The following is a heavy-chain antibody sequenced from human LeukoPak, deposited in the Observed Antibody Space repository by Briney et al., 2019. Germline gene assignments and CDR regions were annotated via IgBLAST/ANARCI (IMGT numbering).Heavy chain of an antibody. J-gene: IGHJ5*02. CDR2: ISGSGAST. D-gene: IGHD6-19*01. Sequence: GGSLRLSCAASGYTFSDYAMTWVRQAPGKGLQWVSGISGSGASTYYGDSVKGRFIISRDNSKNTLYLQIDSLRAGDTAVYYCAKGASSGWLLYWFDPWGQGTLVTVSS. V-gene: IGHV3-23*01. CDR3: AKGASSGWLLYWFDP. CDR1: GYTFSDYA.